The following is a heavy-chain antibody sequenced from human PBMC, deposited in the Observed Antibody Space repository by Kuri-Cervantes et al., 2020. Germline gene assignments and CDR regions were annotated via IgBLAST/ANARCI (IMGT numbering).Heavy chain of an antibody. J-gene: IGHJ6*03. V-gene: IGHV3-23*01. CDR1: GFTFSSYS. CDR2: ISDGGGST. CDR3: ARNKGSQHYMDV. Sequence: GGSLRLSCAASGFTFSSYSMSWVRQAPGKGLEWVSGISDGGGSTYYADSVQGRFTISRDNSNNTLYVQMNSLRAEDTAVYYCARNKGSQHYMDVWGKGTTVTVSS. D-gene: IGHD1/OR15-1a*01.